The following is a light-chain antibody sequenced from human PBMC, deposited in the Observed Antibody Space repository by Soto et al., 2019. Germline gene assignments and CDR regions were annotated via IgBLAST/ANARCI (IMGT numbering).Light chain of an antibody. CDR1: SSDIGSNS. CDR3: ATWSDSLKGWV. J-gene: IGLJ3*02. CDR2: AND. Sequence: QSVLTQPPSASLTPGQRVTIPCSGSSSDIGSNSVNWYQQLPGAAPRLLIYANDHRPSGVPDRFSASKSGTSASLAISGVRSEDEAFYYCATWSDSLKGWVFGGGTKLTVL. V-gene: IGLV1-44*01.